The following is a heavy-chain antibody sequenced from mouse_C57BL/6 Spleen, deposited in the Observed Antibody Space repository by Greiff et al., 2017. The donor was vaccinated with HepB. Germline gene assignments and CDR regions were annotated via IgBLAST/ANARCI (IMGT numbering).Heavy chain of an antibody. Sequence: QVQLKESGPGLVAPAQSLSITCTASGFSLTSYGVHWVRQPPGKGLEWLVVIWSDGSTTYNSDLKTRLSISNNNTKSKVFLKMNRHQTDDTAVYYYARSGENDYPYFDYWGQGTTLTVSS. CDR1: GFSLTSYG. CDR2: IWSDGST. V-gene: IGHV2-6*03. J-gene: IGHJ2*01. CDR3: ARSGENDYPYFDY. D-gene: IGHD2-4*01.